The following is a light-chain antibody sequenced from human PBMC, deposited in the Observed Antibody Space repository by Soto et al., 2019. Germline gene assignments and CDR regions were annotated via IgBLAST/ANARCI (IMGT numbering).Light chain of an antibody. CDR1: QSVSITY. V-gene: IGKV3-20*01. Sequence: EIVLTQSPGTLSLSPGERATLSCRASQSVSITYLAWYQQKPGQAPRLLIYGASIRATGIPDRFSGNGSGTDFTLTISRLEPEDFAVYYCKQYGRTSWTFGQGTKVEIK. CDR2: GAS. J-gene: IGKJ1*01. CDR3: KQYGRTSWT.